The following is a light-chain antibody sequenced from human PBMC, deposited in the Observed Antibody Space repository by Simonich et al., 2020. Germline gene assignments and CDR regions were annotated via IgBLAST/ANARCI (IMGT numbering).Light chain of an antibody. V-gene: IGKV4-1*01. J-gene: IGKJ5*01. CDR1: QSVLYSSNNKNY. CDR2: LAT. Sequence: DIVMTQSPDSLAVSLGERATINCKSSQSVLYSSNNKNYLAWYQQKPGTPPKLLIYLATTRKSGFPDRFSGSGSGKDFPLTISSLQAEDVAVYYCQQYYSTPITFGQGTRLEIK. CDR3: QQYYSTPIT.